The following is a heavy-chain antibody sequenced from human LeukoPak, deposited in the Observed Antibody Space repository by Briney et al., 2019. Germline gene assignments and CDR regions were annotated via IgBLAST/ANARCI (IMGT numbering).Heavy chain of an antibody. Sequence: KPSETLSLTCTVSGGSISSHGWSWIRQPPGKGLEWIADIYYSGSTNYNPCLQTRVTITVATSHNQLSLKASSVTAPHTAAYYCARHMSSGTSPMDVWGQGTTVTVPS. V-gene: IGHV4-59*08. D-gene: IGHD1-26*01. J-gene: IGHJ6*02. CDR3: ARHMSSGTSPMDV. CDR1: GGSISSHG. CDR2: IYYSGST.